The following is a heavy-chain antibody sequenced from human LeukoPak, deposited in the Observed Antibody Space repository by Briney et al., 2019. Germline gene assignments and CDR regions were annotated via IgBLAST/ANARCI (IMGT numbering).Heavy chain of an antibody. CDR1: GYTFTRYY. J-gene: IGHJ5*02. D-gene: IGHD3-10*01. CDR3: ASFEVGA. Sequence: ASVKVSCKASGYTFTRYYVNWVRQAPGQGLEWMGWINPNSGGTNYAQKFQGRVTMTRDTSITTVYMELSRLRSDETAVFYCASFEVGAWGQGTLVTVSS. CDR2: INPNSGGT. V-gene: IGHV1-2*02.